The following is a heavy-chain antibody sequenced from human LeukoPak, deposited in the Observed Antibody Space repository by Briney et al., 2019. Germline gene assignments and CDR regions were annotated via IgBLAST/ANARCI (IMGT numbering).Heavy chain of an antibody. Sequence: GGSLRLSCAASEFTFSTYSMNWVRQAPGKGLEWVAFIRYDGSNKYYADSVKGRFTISRDNSKNTLYLPMNSLRAEDTAVYYCARDQRDIVAPRHDYYYYYMDVWGKGTTVTVSS. V-gene: IGHV3-30*02. CDR2: IRYDGSNK. CDR3: ARDQRDIVAPRHDYYYYYMDV. D-gene: IGHD5-12*01. CDR1: EFTFSTYS. J-gene: IGHJ6*03.